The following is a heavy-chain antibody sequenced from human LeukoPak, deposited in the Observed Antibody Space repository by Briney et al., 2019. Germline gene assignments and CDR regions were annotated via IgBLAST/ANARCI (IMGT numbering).Heavy chain of an antibody. V-gene: IGHV5-51*01. CDR1: GYSFSTFW. CDR2: IYPGDSDT. Sequence: GESPKISCQGSGYSFSTFWIGWVRQMPGRGLEWLGIIYPGDSDTRYSPSFQGQVTISADKSISTAYLQWNSLKASDTGVYYCARRPTNYYGMDVWGQGTSVTVSS. J-gene: IGHJ6*02. CDR3: ARRPTNYYGMDV.